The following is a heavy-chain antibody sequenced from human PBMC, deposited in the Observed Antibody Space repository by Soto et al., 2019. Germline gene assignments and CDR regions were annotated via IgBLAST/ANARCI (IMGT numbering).Heavy chain of an antibody. CDR2: IWSDGSNK. D-gene: IGHD6-13*01. J-gene: IGHJ4*02. CDR1: GFTFSSYG. CDR3: ARHRSSWYTHY. Sequence: QVQLVESGGGVVQPGRSLRLSCAASGFTFSSYGMHWVRQAPGKGLEWVAIIWSDGSNKYYADSVKGRFTISRDNSKSTRYPQMNSLGAEDTAVYYCARHRSSWYTHYWGQGPLVTVSS. V-gene: IGHV3-33*01.